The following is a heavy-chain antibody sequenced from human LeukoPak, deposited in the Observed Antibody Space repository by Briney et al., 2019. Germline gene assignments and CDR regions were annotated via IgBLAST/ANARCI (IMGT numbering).Heavy chain of an antibody. D-gene: IGHD2-2*01. CDR3: ARDGGYCSSTSCYFVPFYYYYYGMDV. CDR2: ISAYNGNT. J-gene: IGHJ6*02. CDR1: GYTFTSYG. Sequence: GASVKVSCKASGYTFTSYGISWVRQAPGQGLEWMGWISAYNGNTNYAQKLQGRVTMTTDTSTSTAYMELRSLRSDDTAVYYCARDGGYCSSTSCYFVPFYYYYYGMDVWGQGTTVTVSS. V-gene: IGHV1-18*01.